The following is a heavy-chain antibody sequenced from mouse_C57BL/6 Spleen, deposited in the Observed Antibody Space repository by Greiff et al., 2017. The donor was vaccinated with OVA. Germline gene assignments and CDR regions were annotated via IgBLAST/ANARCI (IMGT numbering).Heavy chain of an antibody. CDR1: GYTFTSYW. V-gene: IGHV1-69*01. D-gene: IGHD2-3*01. J-gene: IGHJ3*01. CDR2: IDPSDSYT. Sequence: QVQLQQPGAELVMPGASVKLSCKASGYTFTSYWMHWVKQRPGQGLEWIGEIDPSDSYTNYNQKFKGKSTLTVDKSSSTAYMQLSSLTSEDSAVYYCARWGVEYDGLGGFAYWGQGTLVTVSA. CDR3: ARWGVEYDGLGGFAY.